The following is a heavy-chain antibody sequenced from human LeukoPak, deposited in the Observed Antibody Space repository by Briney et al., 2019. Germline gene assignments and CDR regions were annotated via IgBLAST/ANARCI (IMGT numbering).Heavy chain of an antibody. CDR1: GFTFNRYD. V-gene: IGHV3-21*04. J-gene: IGHJ4*02. D-gene: IGHD3-16*01. Sequence: GGSLRLSCAASGFTFNRYDMNWVRQAPGKGLEWVSSMTTNSVHKYYADSVRGRLTFSSDSSRNTVYFQLNNLRVEDTAIYYCAKASWVSSTDAVRWGQGTLVTVSS. CDR3: AKASWVSSTDAVR. CDR2: MTTNSVHK.